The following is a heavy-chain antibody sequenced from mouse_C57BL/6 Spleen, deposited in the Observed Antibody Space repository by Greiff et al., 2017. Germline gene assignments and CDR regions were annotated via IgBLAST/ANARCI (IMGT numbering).Heavy chain of an antibody. CDR3: ARTGYPLFDY. CDR1: GYAFSSSW. J-gene: IGHJ2*01. V-gene: IGHV1-82*01. CDR2: IHPGGGDT. D-gene: IGHD2-2*01. Sequence: VKLMESGPELVKPGASVKISCKASGYAFSSSWMNWVKQRPGKGLEWIGRIHPGGGDTNYNGKFKGKATLTAAKSSSTAYMQLRSQTSEDSAVYFCARTGYPLFDYWGQGTTLTVSS.